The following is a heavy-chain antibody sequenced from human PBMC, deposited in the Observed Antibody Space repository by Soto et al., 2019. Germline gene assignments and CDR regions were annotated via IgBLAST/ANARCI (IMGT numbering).Heavy chain of an antibody. CDR3: ARVGPTWTFDY. Sequence: SETLSLTCTVSGNSINTYYWSWIRQPPEKGLEWIGFFFDTGSTNYNPSLKSRVTISGDTSKNQFSLKLSSVTAADAAVYFCARVGPTWTFDYWGQGTLVTVSS. V-gene: IGHV4-59*12. CDR2: FFDTGST. D-gene: IGHD1-26*01. J-gene: IGHJ4*02. CDR1: GNSINTYY.